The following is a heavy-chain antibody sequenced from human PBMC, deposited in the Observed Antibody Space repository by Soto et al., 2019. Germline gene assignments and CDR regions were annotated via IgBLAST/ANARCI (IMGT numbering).Heavy chain of an antibody. CDR3: ARDKITGRFDY. Sequence: SETLSLTCAVYGGSFSGYYWTWIRQPPGTGLEWIGEINHSGSTNYNPSLKSRATISVDTSKNQFSLKLTSVTAADTAVYYCARDKITGRFDYWGQGTLVTVYS. V-gene: IGHV4-34*01. CDR2: INHSGST. J-gene: IGHJ4*02. CDR1: GGSFSGYY. D-gene: IGHD2-8*02.